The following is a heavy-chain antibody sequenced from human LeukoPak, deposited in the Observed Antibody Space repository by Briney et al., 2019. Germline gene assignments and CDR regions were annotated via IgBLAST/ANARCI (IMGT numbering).Heavy chain of an antibody. CDR3: ARDRRQYVYDSSGYGYYFDY. CDR2: VYHRGST. D-gene: IGHD3-22*01. CDR1: GGSINSSYW. Sequence: PSGTLSLTCDISGGSINSSYWWTWVRQPPGKGLEWIGEVYHRGSTNYNPSLKSRVTMSVDKSKNQFSLKLSSVTAADTAVYYCARDRRQYVYDSSGYGYYFDYWGQGTLVIVSS. J-gene: IGHJ4*02. V-gene: IGHV4-4*02.